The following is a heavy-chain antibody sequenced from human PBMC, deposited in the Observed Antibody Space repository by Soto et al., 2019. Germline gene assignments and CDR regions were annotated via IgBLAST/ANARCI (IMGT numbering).Heavy chain of an antibody. CDR2: IIPIFGTA. Sequence: ASVKVSCKASGGTFSSYAISWVRQAPGQGLEWMGGIIPIFGTANYAQKFQGRVTITADKSTSTAYMELSSLRSEDTAVYYCASMTTVITNWFDPWGQGTLVTVSS. CDR1: GGTFSSYA. D-gene: IGHD4-4*01. J-gene: IGHJ5*02. CDR3: ASMTTVITNWFDP. V-gene: IGHV1-69*06.